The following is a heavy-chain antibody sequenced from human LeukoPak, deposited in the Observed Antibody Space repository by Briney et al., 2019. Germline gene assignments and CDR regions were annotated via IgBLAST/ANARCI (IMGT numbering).Heavy chain of an antibody. V-gene: IGHV1-18*01. Sequence: ASVKVSCKASGYTFTSYGISWVRQAPGQGLEWMGWISAYKGNTNYAQKLQGRVTMTTDTSTSTAYMELRSLRSDDTAVYYCARDWRRIAVAGTIGYWGQGTLVTVSS. CDR3: ARDWRRIAVAGTIGY. CDR1: GYTFTSYG. J-gene: IGHJ4*02. D-gene: IGHD6-19*01. CDR2: ISAYKGNT.